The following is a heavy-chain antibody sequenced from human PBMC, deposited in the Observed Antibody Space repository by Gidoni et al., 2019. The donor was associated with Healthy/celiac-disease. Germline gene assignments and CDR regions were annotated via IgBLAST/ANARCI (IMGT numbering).Heavy chain of an antibody. CDR2: IVVGSGNT. CDR1: GFTFTSPA. CDR3: AAGDWNDGEFDP. V-gene: IGHV1-58*02. Sequence: QMQLVQSGPEVKKPGTSVKVSCKASGFTFTSPAMQWVRQARGQRLEWIGWIVVGSGNTNYAQKFQERVTITRDMSTSTAYMELSSLRSEDTAVYYCAAGDWNDGEFDPWGQGTLVTVSS. J-gene: IGHJ5*02. D-gene: IGHD1-1*01.